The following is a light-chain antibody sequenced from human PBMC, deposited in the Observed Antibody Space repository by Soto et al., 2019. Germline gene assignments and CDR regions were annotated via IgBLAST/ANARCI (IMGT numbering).Light chain of an antibody. V-gene: IGKV3-20*01. CDR2: TAS. Sequence: EIVLTQSPGTLSLSPGERATLSCRASQSVSSSFGGFLAWYHQKPGQAPRLLIYTASRRATGTPDRFSGSGSGTDFTLTISRLEPEDFGVYYCQQYGNSPPYTFGQGTKLEIK. CDR1: QSVSSSF. CDR3: QQYGNSPPYT. J-gene: IGKJ2*01.